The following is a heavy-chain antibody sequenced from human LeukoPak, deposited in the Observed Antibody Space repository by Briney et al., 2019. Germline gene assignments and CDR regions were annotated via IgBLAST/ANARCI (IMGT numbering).Heavy chain of an antibody. CDR3: AKGGDGYNYYFDY. Sequence: GGSLRLSCTASGFTFSDYAMSWVRQAPGKGLEWVSGISGSGGSIRYADSVKGRFIISRDNSKNTLYLQMNSLRAEDTAVYYCAKGGDGYNYYFDYWGQGTLVTVSS. V-gene: IGHV3-23*01. D-gene: IGHD5-24*01. J-gene: IGHJ4*02. CDR1: GFTFSDYA. CDR2: ISGSGGSI.